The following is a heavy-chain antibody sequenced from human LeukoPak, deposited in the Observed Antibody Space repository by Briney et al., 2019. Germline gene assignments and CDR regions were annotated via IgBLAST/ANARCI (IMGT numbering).Heavy chain of an antibody. CDR1: GFTFSSYA. Sequence: PGGSLRLSCAASGFTFSSYAMSWVRQAPGKGLEWVSAISGSGGSTYYADSVKGRFTISRDNSKNTLYLQMNSLRAEDTAVYYCAKDEGDIVVVVAASPFDYWGQGTLVTVSP. D-gene: IGHD2-15*01. J-gene: IGHJ4*02. CDR2: ISGSGGST. CDR3: AKDEGDIVVVVAASPFDY. V-gene: IGHV3-23*01.